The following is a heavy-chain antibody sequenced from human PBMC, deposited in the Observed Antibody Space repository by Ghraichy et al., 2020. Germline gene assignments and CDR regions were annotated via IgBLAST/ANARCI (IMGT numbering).Heavy chain of an antibody. D-gene: IGHD5-18*01. V-gene: IGHV1-69*06. Sequence: SVKVSCKASGGTFSSYAISWVRQAPGQGLEWMGGIIPIFGTANYAQKFQGRVTITADKSTSTAYMELSSLRSEDTAVYYCARDGGSYGRTGNYYYYGMDVWGQGTTVTVSS. CDR3: ARDGGSYGRTGNYYYYGMDV. CDR1: GGTFSSYA. J-gene: IGHJ6*02. CDR2: IIPIFGTA.